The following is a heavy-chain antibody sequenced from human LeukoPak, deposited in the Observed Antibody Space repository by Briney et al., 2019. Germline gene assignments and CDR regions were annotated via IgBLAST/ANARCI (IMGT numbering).Heavy chain of an antibody. CDR1: GFAFSSYE. J-gene: IGHJ6*03. D-gene: IGHD6-19*01. Sequence: PGGSLTLSCAASGFAFSSYEMNWVRQAPGKGLEWVSYISSSGSTIYYADSVKGRFTISRDNAKNSLCLQMNSLRAEDTAVYYCARGSVAGDYYYYYYMDVWGKGTTVTVSS. CDR3: ARGSVAGDYYYYYYMDV. CDR2: ISSSGSTI. V-gene: IGHV3-48*03.